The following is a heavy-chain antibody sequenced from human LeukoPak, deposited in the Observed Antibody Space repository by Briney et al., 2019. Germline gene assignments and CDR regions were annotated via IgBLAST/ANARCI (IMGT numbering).Heavy chain of an antibody. CDR3: ARNYESGYSIGP. CDR2: IQHSGNI. J-gene: IGHJ5*02. V-gene: IGHV4-4*02. Sequence: PSETLSLTCAVSGGSINSIYWWSWVRQPPGKGLEWIGEIQHSGNINYNLSLKSRVTISVDKSKNQFSLTVTSVTAADTAIYYCARNYESGYSIGPWGQGTLVTVFS. D-gene: IGHD3-3*01. CDR1: GGSINSIYW.